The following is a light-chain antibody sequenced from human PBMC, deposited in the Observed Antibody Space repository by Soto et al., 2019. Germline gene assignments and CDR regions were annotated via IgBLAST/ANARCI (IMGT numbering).Light chain of an antibody. J-gene: IGKJ1*01. V-gene: IGKV3-15*01. CDR3: QQYNNWPPET. Sequence: MTQSPSSLSASVGDRVTITCRASLPISNYLAWYQQKPGQAPRLLIYGASTRATGIPARFSGSGSGTEFTLTISSLQSEDFAVYYWQQYNNWPPETFGPGTKGDIK. CDR1: LPISNY. CDR2: GAS.